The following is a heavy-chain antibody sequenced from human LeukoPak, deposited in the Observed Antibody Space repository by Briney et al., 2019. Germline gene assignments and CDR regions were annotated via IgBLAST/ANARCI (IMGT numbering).Heavy chain of an antibody. J-gene: IGHJ4*02. Sequence: GSLRLSCAASGFTFSSYGMHWVRQAPGKGLEWVAVIWFDGTKKYYADSVKGRFTISRDNSKNTLYLQMNSLRAEDTAVYYCAKDRVIGGTYNVPDYWGQGTLVTASS. V-gene: IGHV3-33*06. D-gene: IGHD1-26*01. CDR1: GFTFSSYG. CDR2: IWFDGTKK. CDR3: AKDRVIGGTYNVPDY.